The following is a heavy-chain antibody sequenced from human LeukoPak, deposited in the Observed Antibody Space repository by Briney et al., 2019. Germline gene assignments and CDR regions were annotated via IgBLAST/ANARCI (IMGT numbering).Heavy chain of an antibody. V-gene: IGHV4-59*12. CDR1: GGSIRNYY. CDR3: ARDLSRQRYSSGWYWFDP. D-gene: IGHD6-19*01. CDR2: ILYSGST. Sequence: PSETLSLTCTVSGGSIRNYYWSWIRQPPGKGLEWIGYILYSGSTNYNPSLNSRVTISIDTSKNQFSLKLSSVTAADTAVYYCARDLSRQRYSSGWYWFDPWGQGTLVTVSS. J-gene: IGHJ5*02.